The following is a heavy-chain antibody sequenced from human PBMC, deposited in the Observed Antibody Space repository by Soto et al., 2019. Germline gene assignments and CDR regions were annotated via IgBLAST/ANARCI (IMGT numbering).Heavy chain of an antibody. D-gene: IGHD3-22*01. CDR1: GYSFTSYW. J-gene: IGHJ4*02. CDR2: IYPGDSDT. CDR3: ARQGPVTYYYDSSGYYPPLDY. V-gene: IGHV5-51*01. Sequence: PGESLKISCKGSGYSFTSYWIGWVRQMPGKGLEWMGIIYPGDSDTRYSPSFQGQVTISADKSISTAYLQWSSLKASDTAMYYCARQGPVTYYYDSSGYYPPLDYWGQGTLVTVS.